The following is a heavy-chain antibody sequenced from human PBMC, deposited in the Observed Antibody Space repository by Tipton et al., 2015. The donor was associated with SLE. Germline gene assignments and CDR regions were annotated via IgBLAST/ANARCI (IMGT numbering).Heavy chain of an antibody. J-gene: IGHJ4*02. CDR3: ARDGSGYSAY. CDR2: ISWNSGGI. Sequence: SLRLSCAASGFTFDEYAMHWVRQVPGKGLEWVSGISWNSGGIGYADSVKGRFTISRDNAKNSLYLQMNSLRAEDTAVYYCARDGSGYSAYWGQGALVTVSP. V-gene: IGHV3-9*01. CDR1: GFTFDEYA. D-gene: IGHD3-22*01.